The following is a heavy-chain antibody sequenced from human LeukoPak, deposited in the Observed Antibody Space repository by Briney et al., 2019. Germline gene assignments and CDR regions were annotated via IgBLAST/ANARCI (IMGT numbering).Heavy chain of an antibody. J-gene: IGHJ6*03. D-gene: IGHD3-3*02. CDR2: IYSGGST. CDR1: GFTVSSNY. CDR3: ARDLSHYYYYMDV. Sequence: GGSLRLSCAASGFTVSSNYMSWVRQAPGKGLEWVSVIYSGGSTYYADSVKGRFTISRDNAKNSLYLQMNSLRAEDTAVYYCARDLSHYYYYMDVWGKGTTVTISS. V-gene: IGHV3-53*01.